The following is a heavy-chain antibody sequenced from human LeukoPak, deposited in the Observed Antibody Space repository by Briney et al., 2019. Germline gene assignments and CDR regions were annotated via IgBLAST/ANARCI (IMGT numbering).Heavy chain of an antibody. J-gene: IGHJ4*02. D-gene: IGHD4-23*01. CDR3: ARGPPIPDYGGNSLDY. CDR2: INHSGST. V-gene: IGHV4-34*01. Sequence: PSETLSLTCAVYGGSFSGYYWSWIRQPPGKGLEWIGEINHSGSTNYNPSLKSRVTISVDTSKNQFSLKLSSVTAAHTAVYYCARGPPIPDYGGNSLDYWGQGTLVTVSS. CDR1: GGSFSGYY.